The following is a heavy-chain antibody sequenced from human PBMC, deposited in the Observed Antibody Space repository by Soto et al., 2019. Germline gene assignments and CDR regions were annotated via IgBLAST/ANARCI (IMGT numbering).Heavy chain of an antibody. Sequence: GGSLRLSCAASGFTFSSYAMSWVRQAPGKGLEWVSAISGSGGSTYYADSVKGRFTISRDNSKNTLYLQMNSLRAEDTAVYYCAKAPDYYGSGSPSSDYWGQGTLVTVSS. V-gene: IGHV3-23*01. CDR3: AKAPDYYGSGSPSSDY. D-gene: IGHD3-10*01. J-gene: IGHJ4*02. CDR1: GFTFSSYA. CDR2: ISGSGGST.